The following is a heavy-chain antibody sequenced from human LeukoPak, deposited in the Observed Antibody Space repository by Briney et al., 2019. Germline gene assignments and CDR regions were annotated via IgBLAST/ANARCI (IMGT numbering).Heavy chain of an antibody. J-gene: IGHJ5*02. CDR3: ARVTLIMVRGVIITSWFDP. Sequence: ASVKVSCKASGYTFTGYYMHWVRQAPGQGLEWMGWINPNSGGTNYAQKFQGRVTMTRDTSISTAYIELSRLRSDDTAVYYCARVTLIMVRGVIITSWFDPWGQGTLVTVSS. CDR2: INPNSGGT. D-gene: IGHD3-10*01. CDR1: GYTFTGYY. V-gene: IGHV1-2*02.